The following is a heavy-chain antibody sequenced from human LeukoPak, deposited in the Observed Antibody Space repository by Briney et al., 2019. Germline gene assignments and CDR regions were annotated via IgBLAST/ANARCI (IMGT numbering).Heavy chain of an antibody. D-gene: IGHD6-13*01. Sequence: SETLSLTCTVSGGSISSYYWSWLRRPPGKGLEWLGYIYYSGSTNYNPSLKSRVTISVDTSKNQFSLKLSSVTAADTAVYYCARDIKYSSSWYGWFDPWGQGTLVTVSS. CDR1: GGSISSYY. CDR2: IYYSGST. J-gene: IGHJ5*02. V-gene: IGHV4-59*01. CDR3: ARDIKYSSSWYGWFDP.